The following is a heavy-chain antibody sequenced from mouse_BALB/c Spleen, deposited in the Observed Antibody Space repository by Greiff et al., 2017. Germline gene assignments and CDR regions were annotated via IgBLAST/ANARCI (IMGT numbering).Heavy chain of an antibody. V-gene: IGHV1-80*01. Sequence: VKLMESGAELVRPGSSVKISCKASGYAFSSYWMNWVKQRPGQGLEWIGQIYPGDGDTNYNGKFKGKATLTADKSSSTAYMQLSSLTSEDSAVYFCARGGPYYAMDYWGQGTSVTVSS. CDR1: GYAFSSYW. J-gene: IGHJ4*01. CDR2: IYPGDGDT. CDR3: ARGGPYYAMDY.